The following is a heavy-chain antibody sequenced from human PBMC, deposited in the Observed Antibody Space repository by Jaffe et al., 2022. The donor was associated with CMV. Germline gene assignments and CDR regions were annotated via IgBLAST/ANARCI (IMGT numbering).Heavy chain of an antibody. CDR3: ARDQLAVPAAIRTFDY. Sequence: QVQLVESGGGVVQPGRSLRLSCAASGFTFSSYGMHWVRQAPGKGLEWVAVIWYDGSNKYYADSVKGRFTISRDNSKNTLYLQMNSLRAEDTAVYYCARDQLAVPAAIRTFDYWGQGTLVTVSS. J-gene: IGHJ4*02. V-gene: IGHV3-33*01. CDR2: IWYDGSNK. CDR1: GFTFSSYG. D-gene: IGHD2-2*01.